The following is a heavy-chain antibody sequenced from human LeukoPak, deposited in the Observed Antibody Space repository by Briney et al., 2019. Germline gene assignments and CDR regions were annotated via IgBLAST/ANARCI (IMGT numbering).Heavy chain of an antibody. J-gene: IGHJ4*02. CDR3: ASQRWLQSSFDY. CDR1: GFTFSSYW. D-gene: IGHD5-24*01. Sequence: PGGSLRLSCAASGFTFSSYWMHWVRQAPGKVLVWVLRINSDGSSTSYVDSVKGRFTISRDNAKNTLYLQMNSLRAEDTAVYYCASQRWLQSSFDYWGQGTLVTVSS. CDR2: INSDGSST. V-gene: IGHV3-74*01.